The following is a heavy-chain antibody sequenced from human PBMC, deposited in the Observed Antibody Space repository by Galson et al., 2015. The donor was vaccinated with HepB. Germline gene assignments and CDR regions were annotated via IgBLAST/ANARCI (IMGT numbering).Heavy chain of an antibody. CDR3: ARVMPGIAAAGARYWYFDL. V-gene: IGHV1-3*01. CDR1: GYTFTSYA. CDR2: INAGNGNT. Sequence: SVKVSCKASGYTFTSYAMHWVRQAPGQRLEWMGWINAGNGNTKYSQKFQGRVTITRDTSASTAYMELSSLRSEDTAVYYCARVMPGIAAAGARYWYFDLWGRGTLVTVSS. D-gene: IGHD6-13*01. J-gene: IGHJ2*01.